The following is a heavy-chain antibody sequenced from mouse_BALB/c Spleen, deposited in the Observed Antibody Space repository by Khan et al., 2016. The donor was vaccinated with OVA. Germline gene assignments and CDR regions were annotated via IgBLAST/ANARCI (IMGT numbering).Heavy chain of an antibody. CDR2: INPTNIYT. V-gene: IGHV1-4*01. CDR1: GYTFTSYT. D-gene: IGHD2-10*01. CDR3: TRVGAYHGNYGAWFAY. J-gene: IGHJ3*01. Sequence: QVQLQQPGAELARPGASVKMSCKASGYTFTSYTIHWVKQRPGQGLEWIGYINPTNIYTNYNQKFRDKATLTADKSSRTAYMQLSSLTSEDSAVYCCTRVGAYHGNYGAWFAYWGQGTLVTVSA.